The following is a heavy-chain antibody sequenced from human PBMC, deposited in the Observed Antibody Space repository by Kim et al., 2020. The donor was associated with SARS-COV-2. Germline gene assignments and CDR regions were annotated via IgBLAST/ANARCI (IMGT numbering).Heavy chain of an antibody. V-gene: IGHV3-23*01. Sequence: GGSLRLSCAASGFTFRDHAMSWVRQAPGKGLEWVSAITASGRSTHYADSVKGRFSISTDNSKNTLYLQMNGLTDEDTAVYYCVKEDGSNYGHYWGQGILVTVSS. CDR3: VKEDGSNYGHY. D-gene: IGHD1-7*01. CDR2: ITASGRST. CDR1: GFTFRDHA. J-gene: IGHJ4*02.